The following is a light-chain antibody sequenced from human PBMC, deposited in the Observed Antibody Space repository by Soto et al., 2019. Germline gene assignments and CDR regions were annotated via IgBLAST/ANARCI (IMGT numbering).Light chain of an antibody. Sequence: QSVLTQPPSVSGAPGQRVTISCTGSSSNIGAGYDVHWYQQLPGTAPKLLIYVNSNRPSGVPDRFSGSKSGTSASLAITGLQAEDEADYYCQSYDSSLSVGVFGGGTKLTVL. CDR1: SSNIGAGYD. J-gene: IGLJ2*01. CDR3: QSYDSSLSVGV. V-gene: IGLV1-40*01. CDR2: VNS.